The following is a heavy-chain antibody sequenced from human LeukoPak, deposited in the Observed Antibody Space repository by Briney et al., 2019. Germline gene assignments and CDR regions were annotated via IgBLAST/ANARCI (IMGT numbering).Heavy chain of an antibody. CDR1: GFTFSSYS. Sequence: GGSLRLSCAASGFTFSSYSMNWVRQAPGKGLEWASYISSSSSTIYYADSVKGRFTISRDNAKNSLFLQMNSLRAEDTAVYYCAKDREQWLVLSYFDYWGQGTLVTVSS. CDR3: AKDREQWLVLSYFDY. CDR2: ISSSSSTI. J-gene: IGHJ4*02. D-gene: IGHD6-19*01. V-gene: IGHV3-48*01.